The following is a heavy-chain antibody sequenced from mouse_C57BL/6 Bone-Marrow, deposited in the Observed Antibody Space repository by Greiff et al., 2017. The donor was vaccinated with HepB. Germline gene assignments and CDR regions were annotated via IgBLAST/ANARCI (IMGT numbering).Heavy chain of an antibody. V-gene: IGHV1-54*01. CDR3: ARSSLFDY. CDR2: INPGSGGT. Sequence: VQLQQSGAELVRPGTSVKVSCKASGYAFTNYLIEWVKQRPGQGLEWIGVINPGSGGTNYNEKFKGKATLTADKSSSTAYMQLSSLTSEDSAVYFWARSSLFDYWGQGTTLTVSS. J-gene: IGHJ2*01. D-gene: IGHD6-1*01. CDR1: GYAFTNYL.